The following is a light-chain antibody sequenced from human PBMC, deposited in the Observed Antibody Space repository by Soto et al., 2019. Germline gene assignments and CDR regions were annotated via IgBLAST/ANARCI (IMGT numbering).Light chain of an antibody. J-gene: IGLJ3*02. CDR3: SLYTSSSTWV. CDR2: DVS. V-gene: IGLV2-14*01. Sequence: QSALTQPASVSGSPGQSIAISCTGTSSDVGGYNYVSWYQQHPGKTPNLMIYDVSNRPSGVSNRFSGSKSGNTASLTISGLQAEDEADYYCSLYTSSSTWVFGGGTKLT. CDR1: SSDVGGYNY.